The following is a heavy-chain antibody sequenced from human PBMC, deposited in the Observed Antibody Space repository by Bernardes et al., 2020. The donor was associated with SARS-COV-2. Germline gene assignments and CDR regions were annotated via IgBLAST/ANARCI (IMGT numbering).Heavy chain of an antibody. CDR3: AKRKQIFHLSEWDVGMDV. V-gene: IGHV3-30*18. D-gene: IGHD1-26*01. CDR1: GFTLNNFG. CDR2: ISYEGSKE. Sequence: SLRLAGAASGFTLNNFGIHWVRQAPGKGLEWVSLISYEGSKEFYADFVRGRFTISRDNSKRAVYLQMNSLGPEDTAVYYCAKRKQIFHLSEWDVGMDVWGQGTTVTVS. J-gene: IGHJ6*02.